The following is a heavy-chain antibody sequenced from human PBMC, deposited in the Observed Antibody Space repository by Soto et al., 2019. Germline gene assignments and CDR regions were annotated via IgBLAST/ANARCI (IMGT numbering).Heavy chain of an antibody. D-gene: IGHD3-3*01. J-gene: IGHJ6*02. Sequence: AAVKVSCKASGGTFSNYGISWVRQAPGQGLEWMGGTIPMFGTTNYAQKFQGRVTITADKSTRTVYMELTSLKFEDTAVYFCARGAITVFGVVVGSMDVWGQGTTVTVSS. CDR3: ARGAITVFGVVVGSMDV. CDR2: TIPMFGTT. CDR1: GGTFSNYG. V-gene: IGHV1-69*06.